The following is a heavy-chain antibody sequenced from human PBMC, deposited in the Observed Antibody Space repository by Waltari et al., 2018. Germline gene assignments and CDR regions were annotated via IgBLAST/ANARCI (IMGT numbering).Heavy chain of an antibody. CDR2: ISFDGYTQ. V-gene: IGHV3-30-3*01. Sequence: QVQLVESGGGVVQPGRSLRLSCAASGFAFNSYAIHWVRQAPGKGLEWVAVISFDGYTQNYADSVRGRFTTSKDSSRRTVYLQMNSLRPDDTAVYYCARVGSSSSTGCYTSGAFDYWGPGTPVIVSS. CDR1: GFAFNSYA. J-gene: IGHJ4*02. CDR3: ARVGSSSSTGCYTSGAFDY. D-gene: IGHD2-2*02.